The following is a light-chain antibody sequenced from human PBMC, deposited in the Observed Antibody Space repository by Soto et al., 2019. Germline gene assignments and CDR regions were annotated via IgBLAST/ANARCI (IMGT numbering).Light chain of an antibody. Sequence: QSVLTQPASVSGSPGQSITISCTGTSSVVGGYNYVSWYQQHPGKAPKVMIYDVSNRPSGVSNRFSGSKSGNTASLTISGLQTEDEADYYCSSYTSSNSHIFGTGTKVTVL. CDR1: SSVVGGYNY. V-gene: IGLV2-14*03. CDR3: SSYTSSNSHI. J-gene: IGLJ1*01. CDR2: DVS.